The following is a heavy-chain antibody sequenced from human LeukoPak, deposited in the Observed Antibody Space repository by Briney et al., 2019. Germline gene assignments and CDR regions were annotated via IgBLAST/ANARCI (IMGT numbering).Heavy chain of an antibody. D-gene: IGHD2-8*02. CDR3: AKNLMVYAIKPDAFDI. V-gene: IGHV3-30*02. Sequence: PGGSLRLSCAASGFTFSSYGMHWVRQAPGKGLEWVAFIRYDGSNKYYADSVKGRFTISRDNSKNTLYLQMNSLRAEDTAVYYCAKNLMVYAIKPDAFDIWGQGTMVTVSS. J-gene: IGHJ3*02. CDR2: IRYDGSNK. CDR1: GFTFSSYG.